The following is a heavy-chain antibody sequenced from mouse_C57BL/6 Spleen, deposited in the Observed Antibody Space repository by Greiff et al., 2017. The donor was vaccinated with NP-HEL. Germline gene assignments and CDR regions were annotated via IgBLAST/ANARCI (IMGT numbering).Heavy chain of an antibody. V-gene: IGHV1-76*01. CDR1: GYTFTDYY. CDR3: ARTDYSNYDWYFDV. Sequence: QVQLQQSGAELVRPGASVKLSCKASGYTFTDYYINWVKQRPGQGLEWIARIYPGSGNTYYNEKFKGKATLTAEKSSSTAYMQLSSLTSEDSAVYFCARTDYSNYDWYFDVWGTGTTVTVSS. D-gene: IGHD2-5*01. J-gene: IGHJ1*03. CDR2: IYPGSGNT.